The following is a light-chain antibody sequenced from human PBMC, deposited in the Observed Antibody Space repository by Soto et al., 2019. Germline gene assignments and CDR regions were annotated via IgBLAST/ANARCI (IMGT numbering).Light chain of an antibody. V-gene: IGLV2-14*01. Sequence: QSALTQPASVSGSPGQSITISCTGTSSDVGGYNYVTWYQQHPGKAPKLMIYDVSNKPSAVSNRFSGAKSGNTASLTISGRQAADDADYYCSSYTRSSTHVVFGGGTKVTVL. J-gene: IGLJ2*01. CDR2: DVS. CDR1: SSDVGGYNY. CDR3: SSYTRSSTHVV.